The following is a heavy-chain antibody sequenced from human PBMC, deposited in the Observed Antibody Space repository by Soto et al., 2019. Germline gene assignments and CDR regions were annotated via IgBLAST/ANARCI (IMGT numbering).Heavy chain of an antibody. J-gene: IGHJ6*03. CDR3: ARDGAIVVVPAAMDDNYYYYYMDV. D-gene: IGHD2-2*01. CDR2: ISAYNGNT. V-gene: IGHV1-18*01. CDR1: GYTFTSYG. Sequence: ASLKVSCKASGYTFTSYGISWVRQAPGQGLEWMGWISAYNGNTNYAQKLQGRVTMTTETSTSTAYMELRSLRSDDTAVYYCARDGAIVVVPAAMDDNYYYYYMDVWGKGTTVTVSS.